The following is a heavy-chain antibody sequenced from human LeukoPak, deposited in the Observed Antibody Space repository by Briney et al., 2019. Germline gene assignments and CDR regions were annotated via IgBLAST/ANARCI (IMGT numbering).Heavy chain of an antibody. V-gene: IGHV4-59*08. CDR2: IYYSGST. CDR1: GGSISSYY. CDR3: ARLWCSSTSCSIYDAFDI. J-gene: IGHJ3*02. D-gene: IGHD2-2*01. Sequence: SETLSLTCTVSGGSISSYYWSWIRQPPGKGLKWIGYIYYSGSTNYNPSLKSRVTISVDTSKNQFSLKLSSVTAADTAVYYCARLWCSSTSCSIYDAFDIWGQGTMVTVSS.